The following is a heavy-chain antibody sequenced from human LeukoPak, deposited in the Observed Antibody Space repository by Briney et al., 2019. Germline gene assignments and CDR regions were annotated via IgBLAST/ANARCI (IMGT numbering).Heavy chain of an antibody. CDR1: GFTFSNNW. J-gene: IGHJ3*02. V-gene: IGHV3-74*01. Sequence: GESLRLSCAASGFTFSNNWMHWVRQAPGKGLVWVSRINGDGSITDYADAVKGRFTISRDNAKNTLYLQMNSLRAEDTAVYYCAQGRVTSSRNVFNMWGQGTMVTVSS. CDR3: AQGRVTSSRNVFNM. CDR2: INGDGSIT. D-gene: IGHD6-13*01.